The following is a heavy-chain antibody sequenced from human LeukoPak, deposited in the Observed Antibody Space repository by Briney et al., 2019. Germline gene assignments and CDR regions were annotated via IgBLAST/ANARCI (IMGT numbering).Heavy chain of an antibody. CDR1: GFTFSSYW. V-gene: IGHV3-7*03. J-gene: IGHJ4*02. CDR3: AKSIEGSGSYYNSYFDY. D-gene: IGHD3-10*01. CDR2: INEDGSEK. Sequence: PGGSLRLSCAASGFTFSSYWMTWVRQAPGKGLEWVANINEDGSEKYFVDSVKGRFTISRDNAKNSLYLQMNSLRAEDTALYYCAKSIEGSGSYYNSYFDYWGQGTLVTVSS.